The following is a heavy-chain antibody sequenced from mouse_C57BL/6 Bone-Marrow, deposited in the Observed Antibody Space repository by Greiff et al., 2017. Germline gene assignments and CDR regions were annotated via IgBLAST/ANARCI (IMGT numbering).Heavy chain of an antibody. D-gene: IGHD4-1*01. V-gene: IGHV2-2*01. CDR3: ARSGRGVDD. Sequence: VQLQQSGPGLVQPSQSLSITCTVSGFSLTSYGVHWVRQSPGKGLEWLGEIWCGGSTDSNAAFISRLSISKDNSKSQVYFKMNSLQAEDTAIYYCARSGRGVDDWGKGTSVTVSS. CDR1: GFSLTSYG. CDR2: IWCGGST. J-gene: IGHJ4*01.